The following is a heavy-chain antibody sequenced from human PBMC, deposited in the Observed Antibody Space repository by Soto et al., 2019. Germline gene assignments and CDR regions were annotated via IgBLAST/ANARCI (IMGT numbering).Heavy chain of an antibody. V-gene: IGHV1-69*13. D-gene: IGHD6-13*01. Sequence: ASVKVSCKASGGTFSSYAISWVRQAPGQGLEWMGGIIPIFGTANYAQKFQGRVTITADASTSTAYMELSSLRSEDTAVYYCARRRDSSSWYFDYWGQGTLVTVSS. J-gene: IGHJ4*02. CDR2: IIPIFGTA. CDR1: GGTFSSYA. CDR3: ARRRDSSSWYFDY.